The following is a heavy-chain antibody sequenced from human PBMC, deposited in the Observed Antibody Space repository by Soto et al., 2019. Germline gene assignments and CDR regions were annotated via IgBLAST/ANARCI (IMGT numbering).Heavy chain of an antibody. CDR1: GGSISSSSYY. CDR3: ARHTPVVVVAATPNWFDP. D-gene: IGHD2-15*01. J-gene: IGHJ5*02. Sequence: TSEPLCHTCTVSGGSISSSSYYWGWNRQPPGKGLEWIGSIYYSGSTYYNPSLKSRVTISVDTSKNQFSLKLSSVTAADTAVYYCARHTPVVVVAATPNWFDPWGQGTLVTVSS. CDR2: IYYSGST. V-gene: IGHV4-39*01.